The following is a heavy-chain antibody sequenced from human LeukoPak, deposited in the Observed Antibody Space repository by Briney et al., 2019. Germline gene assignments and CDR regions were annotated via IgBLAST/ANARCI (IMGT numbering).Heavy chain of an antibody. CDR3: ARDRPKTTVVTAEAFDI. CDR2: ISAYNGNT. CDR1: GYTFTSYG. J-gene: IGHJ3*02. D-gene: IGHD4-23*01. V-gene: IGHV1-18*01. Sequence: ASVKVSCKASGYTFTSYGISWVRQAPGQGLEWMGWISAYNGNTNYAQKLQGRVTMTTDTSTSTAYMELRSLRSDDTAVYYCARDRPKTTVVTAEAFDIWGQGTMVTVSS.